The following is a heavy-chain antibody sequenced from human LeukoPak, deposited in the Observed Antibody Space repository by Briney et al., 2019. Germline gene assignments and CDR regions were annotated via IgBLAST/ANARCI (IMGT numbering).Heavy chain of an antibody. CDR1: GGSISSGGYY. V-gene: IGHV4-30-2*01. D-gene: IGHD1-26*01. CDR2: IYHSGST. J-gene: IGHJ4*02. CDR3: ARDRSPRTWRIVGATSPFDY. Sequence: SETLSLTCTVSGGSISSGGYYWSWIRQPPGKGLEWIGYIYHSGSTYYNPSLKSRVTISVDRSKNQFSLKLSSVTAADTAVYYCARDRSPRTWRIVGATSPFDYWGQGTLVTVSS.